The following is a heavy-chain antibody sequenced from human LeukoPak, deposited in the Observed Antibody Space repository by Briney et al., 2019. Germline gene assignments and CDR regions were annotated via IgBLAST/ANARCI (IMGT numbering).Heavy chain of an antibody. CDR2: IYHSGST. CDR3: ARDRRYDSSGYPGEDFDY. J-gene: IGHJ4*02. D-gene: IGHD3-22*01. Sequence: SETLSLTCAVSVYSLSSGYYWGWIRQPPGKGLEWIGSIYHSGSTYYNPSLKSRVTISVDTSKNQFSLKLSSVTAADTAVYYCARDRRYDSSGYPGEDFDYWGQGTLVTVSS. CDR1: VYSLSSGYY. V-gene: IGHV4-38-2*02.